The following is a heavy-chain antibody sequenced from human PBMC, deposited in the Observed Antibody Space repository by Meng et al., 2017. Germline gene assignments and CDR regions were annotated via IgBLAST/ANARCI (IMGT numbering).Heavy chain of an antibody. V-gene: IGHV1-8*01. CDR3: ARVYGDIDY. D-gene: IGHD4-17*01. Sequence: QVHLVQSGAEVKKLGASVKVSCKTSGYTFTNYDINWVRQATGQGLEWVGWMNPKSGNTGFAQKFQGRVTMTRDTSITTAYMELSSLRSEDTAVYYCARVYGDIDYWGQGTLVTVSS. CDR1: GYTFTNYD. J-gene: IGHJ4*02. CDR2: MNPKSGNT.